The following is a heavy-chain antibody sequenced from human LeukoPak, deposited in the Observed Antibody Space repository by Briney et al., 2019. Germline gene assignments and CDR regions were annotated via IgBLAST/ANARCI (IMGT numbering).Heavy chain of an antibody. V-gene: IGHV3-74*01. CDR2: INSDGSST. CDR3: ARDVDTARYYYGMDV. D-gene: IGHD5-18*01. Sequence: PGGSLRLSCAASGFTFSRSWMSWVRQAPGKGLVWVSRINSDGSSTSYADSVKGRFTISRDNAKNTLYLQMNSLRAEDTAVYYCARDVDTARYYYGMDVWGQGTTVTVSS. J-gene: IGHJ6*02. CDR1: GFTFSRSW.